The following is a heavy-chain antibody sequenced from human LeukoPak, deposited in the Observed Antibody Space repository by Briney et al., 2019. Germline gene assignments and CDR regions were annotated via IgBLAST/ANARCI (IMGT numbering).Heavy chain of an antibody. CDR1: GFTFSSYS. CDR2: ISSSSSTI. J-gene: IGHJ4*02. CDR3: ARLGRNLFFDY. Sequence: PGGSLRLSCAASGFTFSSYSMNWVRQAPGKGLEWVSYISSSSSTIYYADSVKGRFTISRDNAKNSLYLRMNSLRDEDTAVYYCARLGRNLFFDYWGQGTLVTVSS. D-gene: IGHD4-11*01. V-gene: IGHV3-48*02.